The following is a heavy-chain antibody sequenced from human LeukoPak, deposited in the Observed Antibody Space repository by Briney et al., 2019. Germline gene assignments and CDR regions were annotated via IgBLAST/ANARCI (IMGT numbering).Heavy chain of an antibody. CDR1: GYTFTSYG. D-gene: IGHD3-10*01. CDR2: ISAYNGNT. V-gene: IGHV1-18*01. Sequence: ASVKVSCKASGYTFTSYGISWVRQAPGQGLEWMGWISAYNGNTHYAQKLQGRVTMTTDTSTSTAYMELRSLRSDDTAVYYCARDGYYYVSGSYYTPFDYWGQGMLVTVSS. CDR3: ARDGYYYVSGSYYTPFDY. J-gene: IGHJ4*02.